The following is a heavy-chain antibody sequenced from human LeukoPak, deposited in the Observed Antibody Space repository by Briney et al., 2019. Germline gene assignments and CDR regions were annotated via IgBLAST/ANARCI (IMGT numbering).Heavy chain of an antibody. V-gene: IGHV3-30*02. J-gene: IGHJ4*02. Sequence: GGSLRLSCAASGFTFSDYYISWIRQAPGKGLEWVAFIRYDGSNKYYADSVKGRFTISRDNSKNTLYLQMNSLRAEDTAVYYCAKDYYDSSGYYYPLDYWGQGTLVTVSS. CDR2: IRYDGSNK. D-gene: IGHD3-22*01. CDR3: AKDYYDSSGYYYPLDY. CDR1: GFTFSDYY.